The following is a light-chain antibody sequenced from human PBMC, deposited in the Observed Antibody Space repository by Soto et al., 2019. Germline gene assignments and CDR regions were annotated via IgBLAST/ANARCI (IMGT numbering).Light chain of an antibody. CDR2: GAS. CDR3: QQYNSYPWT. Sequence: EIVMTQSPATLSVSPGERATLSCRASQSVNIYLAWYQQKPGQAPRLLIFGASYRATGIPARFSGSGSGTEFTLAISSLQPDDFATYYCQQYNSYPWTFGQGTKVDIK. CDR1: QSVNIY. V-gene: IGKV3D-15*01. J-gene: IGKJ1*01.